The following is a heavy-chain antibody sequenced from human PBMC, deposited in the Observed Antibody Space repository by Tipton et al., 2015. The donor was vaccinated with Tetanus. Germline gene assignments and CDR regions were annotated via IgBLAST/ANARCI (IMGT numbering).Heavy chain of an antibody. Sequence: QLVQSGAEVKKPGASVKVSCKASGYTFTSYYMHWVRQAPGQGLEWMGIINPSGGSTSYAQKFQGRVTMTRDTSTSTVYMELSSQRSEDTAVYYCAGVHYYDSSGYWYYFDYWGQGTLVTVSS. J-gene: IGHJ4*02. CDR2: INPSGGST. CDR1: GYTFTSYY. V-gene: IGHV1-46*01. CDR3: AGVHYYDSSGYWYYFDY. D-gene: IGHD3-22*01.